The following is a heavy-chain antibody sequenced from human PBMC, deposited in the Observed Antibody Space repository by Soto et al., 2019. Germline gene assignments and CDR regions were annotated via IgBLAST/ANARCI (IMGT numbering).Heavy chain of an antibody. J-gene: IGHJ4*02. Sequence: QVQLQESGPGLVKPSQTLSLTCTVSGGSISSGGYYWSWIRQHPGKGLEWIGYIYYSGSTYYNPCIKSRLTISVDTSTNQYSLKLSSVTAAHTAVYYCASNEIAAAGTPFDYWGQGTLVTVSS. V-gene: IGHV4-31*03. CDR3: ASNEIAAAGTPFDY. CDR2: IYYSGST. CDR1: GGSISSGGYY. D-gene: IGHD6-13*01.